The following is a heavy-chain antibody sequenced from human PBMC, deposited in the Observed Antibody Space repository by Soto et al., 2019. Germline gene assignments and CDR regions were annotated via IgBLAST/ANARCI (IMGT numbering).Heavy chain of an antibody. CDR3: ARDKITGLFDY. Sequence: SETLSLICAFYGGSFSGYYWTWIRQPPGTGLEWIGEINHSGSTNYNPSLKSRVTISVDTSENQFSLKLTSVTAADTAVYYCARDKITGLFDYWGQGTLVTVSS. V-gene: IGHV4-34*01. J-gene: IGHJ4*02. D-gene: IGHD2-8*02. CDR2: INHSGST. CDR1: GGSFSGYY.